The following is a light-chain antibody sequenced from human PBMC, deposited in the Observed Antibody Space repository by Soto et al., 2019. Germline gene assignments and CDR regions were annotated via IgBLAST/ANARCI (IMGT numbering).Light chain of an antibody. J-gene: IGKJ4*01. CDR2: GAS. V-gene: IGKV3-20*01. Sequence: RGTLNLTPGERATLSCRASQSVSSYLAWYQQKPGQAPRLLIYGASSRATGIPDRFSGSGSGTDFTLTISRLEPEDFAVYYCQQYGSPPLTFGGGTKVDI. CDR3: QQYGSPPLT. CDR1: QSVSSY.